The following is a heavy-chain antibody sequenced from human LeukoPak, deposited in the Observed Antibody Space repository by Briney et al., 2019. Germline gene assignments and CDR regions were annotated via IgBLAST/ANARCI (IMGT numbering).Heavy chain of an antibody. Sequence: GGSLRLSCAASGFTFSSYGMHWVRQAPGKGLEWVAVISYDGSNKYYADSVKGRFTISRDNSKNTLYLQMNSLRDEDTAVYYCARDLRGDLTLDYWGQGTLVTVSS. CDR1: GFTFSSYG. CDR2: ISYDGSNK. J-gene: IGHJ4*02. D-gene: IGHD2-21*02. V-gene: IGHV3-30*03. CDR3: ARDLRGDLTLDY.